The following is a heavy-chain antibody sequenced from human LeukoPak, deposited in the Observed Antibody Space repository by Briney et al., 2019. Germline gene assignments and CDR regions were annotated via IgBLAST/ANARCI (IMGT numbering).Heavy chain of an antibody. CDR1: GFTFSDYD. CDR3: ARDAYDFWSGRGFDY. Sequence: PGGSLRLSCAASGFTFSDYDMHWVRQATGKGLEWVSAIGTAGDTYYTGSVKGRFTISRENAKNSLYLQMNSLRAEDTAVYYCARDAYDFWSGRGFDYWGQGTLVTVSS. D-gene: IGHD3-3*01. J-gene: IGHJ4*02. CDR2: IGTAGDT. V-gene: IGHV3-13*01.